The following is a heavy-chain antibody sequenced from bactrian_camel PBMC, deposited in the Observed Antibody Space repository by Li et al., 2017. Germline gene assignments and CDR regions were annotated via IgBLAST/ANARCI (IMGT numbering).Heavy chain of an antibody. Sequence: QVQLVESGGGSVQAGGSLRLSCAASGYAFSTYCLGWFRQAPGKEREGVAAADVDGAKIYADSVRGRFTISRDNVKNTLTLQMTSLLPDDTAVYYCAAAGQMLSVAGCRTQGTQVTVS. CDR2: ADVDGAK. CDR1: GYAFSTYC. J-gene: IGHJ4*01. D-gene: IGHD1*01. V-gene: IGHV3S26*01.